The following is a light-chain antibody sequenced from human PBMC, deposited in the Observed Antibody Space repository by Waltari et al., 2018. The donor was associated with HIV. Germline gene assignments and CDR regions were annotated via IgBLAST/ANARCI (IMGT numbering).Light chain of an antibody. CDR1: SSDVGSYYL. J-gene: IGLJ1*01. Sequence: QSALTQPASVSGSPGQSITLPCTGTSSDVGSYYLVSWYQQHPGQAPKLMIYEVSKLPAGVSNRFAGSKSGYTASLTISGLQAEDEAEYYCCSYAGSTTRVLGSGTKVTVL. CDR3: CSYAGSTTRV. V-gene: IGLV2-23*02. CDR2: EVS.